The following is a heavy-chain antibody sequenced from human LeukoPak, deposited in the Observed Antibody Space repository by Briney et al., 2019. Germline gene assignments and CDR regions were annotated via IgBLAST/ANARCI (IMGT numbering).Heavy chain of an antibody. Sequence: ASVKVSCKASGYTFTSYGISWVRQAPGQGLEWMGWINPNSGGTNYAQKFQGRVTMTRDTSISTAYMELSRLRSDDTAVYYCARYFRAAMVSDWFDPWGQGTLVTVSS. J-gene: IGHJ5*02. CDR1: GYTFTSYG. CDR2: INPNSGGT. D-gene: IGHD5-18*01. V-gene: IGHV1-2*02. CDR3: ARYFRAAMVSDWFDP.